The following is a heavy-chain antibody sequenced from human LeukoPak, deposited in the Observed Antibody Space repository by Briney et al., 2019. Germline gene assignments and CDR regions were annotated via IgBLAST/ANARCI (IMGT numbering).Heavy chain of an antibody. V-gene: IGHV1-18*01. D-gene: IGHD2-15*01. J-gene: IGHJ5*02. Sequence: ASVKVSCKASGYTFTSYGISWVRQAPGQGLEWIGWISAYNGNTNYAQKLQGRVTMTTDTSTSTAYMELRSLRSDDTAVYYCARVTRRGGSYNWFDPWGQGTLVTVSS. CDR2: ISAYNGNT. CDR1: GYTFTSYG. CDR3: ARVTRRGGSYNWFDP.